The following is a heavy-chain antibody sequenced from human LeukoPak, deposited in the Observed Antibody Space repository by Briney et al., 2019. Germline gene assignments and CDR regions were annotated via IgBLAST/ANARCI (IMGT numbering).Heavy chain of an antibody. Sequence: PSETLSLTCAVYGGSFSAYYWSWIRQPPGKGLEWIGEINHSGSTNYNPSLKSRVTMSVDTSKNQFSLKLSSVTAADTAVYDCARAGKREYSYVSYWGQVTLVTVSS. D-gene: IGHD5-18*01. J-gene: IGHJ4*02. CDR2: INHSGST. CDR3: ARAGKREYSYVSY. CDR1: GGSFSAYY. V-gene: IGHV4-34*01.